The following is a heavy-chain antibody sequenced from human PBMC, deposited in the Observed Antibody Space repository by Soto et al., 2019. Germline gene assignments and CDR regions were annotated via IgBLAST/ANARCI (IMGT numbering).Heavy chain of an antibody. V-gene: IGHV3-74*01. CDR1: GFTFSNYW. D-gene: IGHD3-3*01. CDR2: IKGDVITT. J-gene: IGHJ4*02. CDR3: ARGAFGAYYLDS. Sequence: EVQLVESGGGLVQPGGSLRLSCVASGFTFSNYWINWVRQAPGEGLVWVSRIKGDVITTNYADSVKGRFTISRDNAKNTVFLQMNSLRAEDTAVYYCARGAFGAYYLDSWGQGTLVIVS.